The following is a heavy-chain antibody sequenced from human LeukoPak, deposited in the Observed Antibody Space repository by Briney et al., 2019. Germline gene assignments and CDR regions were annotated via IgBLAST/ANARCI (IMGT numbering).Heavy chain of an antibody. J-gene: IGHJ4*02. Sequence: PGXXLRLSCAASGFTFDDYAMNWVRQVPGKGLEWVSGISWNSGSIDYADSVKGRFTISRDNAKNSLYLQMNSLRPEDMALYFCARSLSLRGYFDYWGQGTLVTVSS. D-gene: IGHD1-26*01. CDR2: ISWNSGSI. CDR3: ARSLSLRGYFDY. CDR1: GFTFDDYA. V-gene: IGHV3-9*03.